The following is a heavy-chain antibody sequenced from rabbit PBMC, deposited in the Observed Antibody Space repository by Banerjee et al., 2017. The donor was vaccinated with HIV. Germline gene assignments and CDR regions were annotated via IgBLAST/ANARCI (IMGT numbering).Heavy chain of an antibody. CDR2: IDGGSSGST. CDR1: GFSFNNYW. Sequence: GFSFNNYWICWVRQAPGKGLEWIACIDGGSSGSTYYASWAEGRFTISETSSTTVTLQMTSLTAADTATYFCARAPSSSGWAFNLWGPGTLVTVS. V-gene: IGHV1S45*01. J-gene: IGHJ4*01. CDR3: ARAPSSSGWAFNL. D-gene: IGHD4-1*01.